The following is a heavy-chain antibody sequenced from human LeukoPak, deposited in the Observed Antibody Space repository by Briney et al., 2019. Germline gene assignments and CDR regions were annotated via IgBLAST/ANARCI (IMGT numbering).Heavy chain of an antibody. CDR1: GASFNSNDQY. D-gene: IGHD3-22*01. V-gene: IGHV4-31*03. J-gene: IGHJ4*02. CDR3: SRGLDSRKLGY. Sequence: TPPLTSSVSGASFNSNDQYWNWISQNQGKGLEWIGSIHPSGMLYNNPSLESRVTMSRDTSKNQFSLNLNSVTAADTAVYFCSRGLDSRKLGYWGQGILVTVSS. CDR2: IHPSGML.